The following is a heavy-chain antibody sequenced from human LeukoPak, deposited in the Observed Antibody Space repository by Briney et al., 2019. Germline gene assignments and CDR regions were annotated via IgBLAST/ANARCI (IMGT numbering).Heavy chain of an antibody. D-gene: IGHD2-15*01. CDR3: ARGRYCSADICSGGDAFDI. V-gene: IGHV4-4*07. CDR2: IYTRGST. Sequence: SETLSLTCSVSGDSINNYYWSWIRQPAGKGLEWIGRIYTRGSTNYNPSLKSRVTMSVDTSKNQFSLKLSSVTAADTAVYYCARGRYCSADICSGGDAFDIWGQGTMASVSS. J-gene: IGHJ3*02. CDR1: GDSINNYY.